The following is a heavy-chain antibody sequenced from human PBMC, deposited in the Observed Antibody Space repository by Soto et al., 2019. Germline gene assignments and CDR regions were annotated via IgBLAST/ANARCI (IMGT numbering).Heavy chain of an antibody. CDR3: ARDRKRAYSSSSEMEYYFDY. Sequence: SETLSLTCTVSGGSVSSGSYYWSWIRQPPGKGLEWIGYIYYSGSTNYNPSLKSRVTISVDTSKNQFSLKLSSVTAADTAVYYCARDRKRAYSSSSEMEYYFDYWGQGTLVTVSS. CDR2: IYYSGST. D-gene: IGHD6-6*01. CDR1: GGSVSSGSYY. J-gene: IGHJ4*02. V-gene: IGHV4-61*01.